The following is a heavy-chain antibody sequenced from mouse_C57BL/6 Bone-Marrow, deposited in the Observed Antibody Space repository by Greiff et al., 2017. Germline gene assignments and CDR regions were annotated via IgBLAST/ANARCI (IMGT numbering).Heavy chain of an antibody. J-gene: IGHJ3*01. CDR3: TTGYDYDRAWFAY. CDR2: IDPENGDT. CDR1: GFNIKDDY. V-gene: IGHV14-4*01. D-gene: IGHD2-4*01. Sequence: LVESGAELVRPGASVKLSCTASGFNIKDDYMHWVKQRPEQGLEWIGWIDPENGDTEYASKFQGKATITADTSSNTAYLQLSSLTSEDTAVYYCTTGYDYDRAWFAYWGQGTLVTVSA.